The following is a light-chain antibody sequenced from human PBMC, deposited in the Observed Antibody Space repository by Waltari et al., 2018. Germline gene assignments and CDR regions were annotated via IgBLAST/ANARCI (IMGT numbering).Light chain of an antibody. Sequence: QSALTQPASVSGSPGQPITISCTGTSSDVGGYNYVSWYQHHPGKAPKLMIYDVNKRPSGVSDRFSGSKSGNTASLTICGLQTEDEADYYCTSYTSSSTYVFGIGTKVTVL. V-gene: IGLV2-14*03. CDR3: TSYTSSSTYV. CDR1: SSDVGGYNY. CDR2: DVN. J-gene: IGLJ1*01.